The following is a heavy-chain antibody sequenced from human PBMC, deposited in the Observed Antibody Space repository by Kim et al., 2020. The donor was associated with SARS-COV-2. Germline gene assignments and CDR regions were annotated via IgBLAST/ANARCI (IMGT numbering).Heavy chain of an antibody. D-gene: IGHD4-17*01. CDR2: ISYDGSNK. CDR1: GFTFSSYG. V-gene: IGHV3-30*18. CDR3: AKGGATVTTLLFDY. J-gene: IGHJ4*02. Sequence: GGSLRLSCAASGFTFSSYGMHWVRQAPGKGLEWVAVISYDGSNKYYADSVKGRFTISRDNSKNTLYLQMNSLRAEDTAVYYCAKGGATVTTLLFDYWGQGTLVTVSS.